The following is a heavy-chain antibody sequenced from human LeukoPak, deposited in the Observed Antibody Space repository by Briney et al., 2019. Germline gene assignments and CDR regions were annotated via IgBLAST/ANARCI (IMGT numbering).Heavy chain of an antibody. J-gene: IGHJ4*02. CDR3: VRDCGFHTFDY. D-gene: IGHD2-21*01. Sequence: PGGSLRLSCAASGFTFSSYWMTWVRQAPGKGLEYVVNIKEDGSEKYYVDSVKGRFTISRDNTKNSLYLQMSSLRGDDTAVYYCVRDCGFHTFDYWGQGTLVTVSS. CDR1: GFTFSSYW. CDR2: IKEDGSEK. V-gene: IGHV3-7*05.